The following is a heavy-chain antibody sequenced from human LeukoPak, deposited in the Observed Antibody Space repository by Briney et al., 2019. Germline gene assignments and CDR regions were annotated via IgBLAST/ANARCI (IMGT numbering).Heavy chain of an antibody. J-gene: IGHJ4*02. V-gene: IGHV4-31*03. CDR1: GGSISSGGYY. Sequence: PSQTLSLTCTVSGGSISSGGYYWSWLRQHPGKGLEWIGYIYYSGSTYYNPSLKSRVTIPVDTSKNQFSLKLSSVTAADTAVYYCARQGVTVVIGYFDYWGQGTLVTASS. CDR3: ARQGVTVVIGYFDY. CDR2: IYYSGST. D-gene: IGHD2-15*01.